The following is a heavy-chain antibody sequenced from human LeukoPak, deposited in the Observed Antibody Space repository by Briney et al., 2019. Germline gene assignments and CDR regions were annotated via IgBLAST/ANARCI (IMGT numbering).Heavy chain of an antibody. V-gene: IGHV3-74*01. CDR1: GFTFSSYW. CDR2: IKTDGSTT. D-gene: IGHD5-18*01. J-gene: IGHJ4*02. CDR3: ARAKDTAMVNPYFDY. Sequence: QSGGSLRLSCAASGFTFSSYWMHWVRQAPGKGLVWVSRIKTDGSTTSYADSVKGRFTISRDNAKNSLYLQMNSLRAEDTAVYYCARAKDTAMVNPYFDYWGQGTLVTVSS.